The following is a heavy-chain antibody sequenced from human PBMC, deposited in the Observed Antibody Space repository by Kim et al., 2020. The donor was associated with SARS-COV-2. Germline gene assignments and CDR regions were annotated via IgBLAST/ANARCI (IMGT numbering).Heavy chain of an antibody. V-gene: IGHV4-59*08. Sequence: SETLSLTCTVSGGSISSYYWSWIRQPPGKGLEWIGYIYYSGSTNYNPSLKSRVTISVDTSKNQFSLKLSSVTAADTAVYYCARLLVMDIVATTQGGDYYYGMDVWGQGTTVTVSS. D-gene: IGHD5-12*01. CDR3: ARLLVMDIVATTQGGDYYYGMDV. CDR1: GGSISSYY. CDR2: IYYSGST. J-gene: IGHJ6*02.